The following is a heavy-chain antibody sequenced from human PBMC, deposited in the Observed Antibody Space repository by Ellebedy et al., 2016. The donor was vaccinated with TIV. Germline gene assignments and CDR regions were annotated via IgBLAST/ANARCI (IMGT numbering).Heavy chain of an antibody. J-gene: IGHJ4*02. CDR3: ASAVGGSGAY. D-gene: IGHD6-19*01. CDR1: GFTFSSCW. Sequence: GGSLRLSXAASGFTFSSCWMNWVRQAPGKGLEGVAKIKQDGSEENYMNSVKGRFTISRDNAKNSLYLQMNSLRADDTAVYYCASAVGGSGAYWGQGTLVTVSS. V-gene: IGHV3-7*01. CDR2: IKQDGSEE.